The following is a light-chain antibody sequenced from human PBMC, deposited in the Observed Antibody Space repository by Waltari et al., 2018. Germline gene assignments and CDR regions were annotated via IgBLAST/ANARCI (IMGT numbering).Light chain of an antibody. CDR1: GSNIGAGYD. CDR3: QSYDTSLSGV. CDR2: GSS. J-gene: IGLJ3*02. Sequence: QSVLTQPPSVSGAPGQRVTIPCTGSGSNIGAGYDVHWYQHLPQAAPKLLIYGSSSRPLGAPARVLGSTSGTAASLAITGVQAEDEGDYYCQSYDTSLSGVFGGGTKLTVL. V-gene: IGLV1-40*01.